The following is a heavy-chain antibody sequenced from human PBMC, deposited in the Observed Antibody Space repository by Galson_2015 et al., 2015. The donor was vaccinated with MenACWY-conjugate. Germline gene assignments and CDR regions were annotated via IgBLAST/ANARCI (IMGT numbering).Heavy chain of an antibody. J-gene: IGHJ5*02. CDR1: GGSISSTTYY. CDR3: ARDRWGYWFDP. Sequence: CTVSGGSISSTTYYWGWIRQPPGKGLERIGSIYYSGSTYYNPSLKSRVTMSVDTSKNQFSLNLSSVTAADTAAYYCARDRWGYWFDPWGQGTRVTVSS. D-gene: IGHD7-27*01. CDR2: IYYSGST. V-gene: IGHV4-39*07.